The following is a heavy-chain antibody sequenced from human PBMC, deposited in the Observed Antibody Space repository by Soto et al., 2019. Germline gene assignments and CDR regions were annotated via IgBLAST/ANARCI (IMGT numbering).Heavy chain of an antibody. Sequence: GASVKVSCKASGYTFTGYYMHWVRQAPGQGLEWMGWINPNSGGTNYAQKFQGWVTMTRDTSISTAYMELSRLRSDDTAVYYCAIGYRTTVGDYYYGMDVWGQGTTVTVSS. CDR1: GYTFTGYY. J-gene: IGHJ6*02. V-gene: IGHV1-2*04. D-gene: IGHD4-4*01. CDR2: INPNSGGT. CDR3: AIGYRTTVGDYYYGMDV.